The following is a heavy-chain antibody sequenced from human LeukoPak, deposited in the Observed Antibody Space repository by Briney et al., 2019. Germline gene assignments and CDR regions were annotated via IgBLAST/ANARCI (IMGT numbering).Heavy chain of an antibody. V-gene: IGHV4-30-2*01. J-gene: IGHJ6*03. CDR3: SFRLTPRWFTVTTPHDAYYYYMDV. CDR1: GGSTNTGGYF. Sequence: PSETLSLTCTVSGGSTNTGGYFWSWIRQPPGKGLEWSGYVFRTGRTSYNPSLDSRVTISLDRSRNQFSLRLTSVTAADTAVYYCSFRLTPRWFTVTTPHDAYYYYMDVWGKGTTVTVSS. CDR2: VFRTGRT. D-gene: IGHD4-11*01.